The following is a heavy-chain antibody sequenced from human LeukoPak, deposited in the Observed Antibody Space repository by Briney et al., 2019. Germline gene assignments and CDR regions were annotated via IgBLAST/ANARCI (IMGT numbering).Heavy chain of an antibody. CDR3: ARGALYCSSTSCYLSYYYYYGMDV. CDR2: ISAYNGAT. Sequence: ASVKVSCKASGYTFTSYGISWVRQAPGQGLEWMGWISAYNGATNYAQKLQGRVTMTTDTSTSTAYMELSSLRSEDTAVYYCARGALYCSSTSCYLSYYYYYGMDVWGQGTTVTVSS. V-gene: IGHV1-18*01. D-gene: IGHD2-2*01. CDR1: GYTFTSYG. J-gene: IGHJ6*02.